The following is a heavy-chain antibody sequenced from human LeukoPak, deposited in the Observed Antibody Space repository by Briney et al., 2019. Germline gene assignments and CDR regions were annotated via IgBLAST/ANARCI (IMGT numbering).Heavy chain of an antibody. Sequence: GSLRLSCAASGFTFSIYAMSWVRQAPGKGLEWVSAISGSGDNTYYADSVKGRFTISRDNSKNTVSLQMNSLRVEDTAVYYCARDGGNSWDYWGQGTLVTVSS. V-gene: IGHV3-23*01. CDR3: ARDGGNSWDY. J-gene: IGHJ4*02. D-gene: IGHD6-13*01. CDR1: GFTFSIYA. CDR2: ISGSGDNT.